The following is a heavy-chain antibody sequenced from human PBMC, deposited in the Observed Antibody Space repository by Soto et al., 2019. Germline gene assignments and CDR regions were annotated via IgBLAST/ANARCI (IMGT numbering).Heavy chain of an antibody. J-gene: IGHJ6*02. CDR2: IVVGSGNT. CDR1: GFTFTSSA. D-gene: IGHD2-2*02. Sequence: WASVKVSCKASGFTFTSSAVQWVRQARGQRLEWIGWIVVGSGNTNYAQKFQERVTITRDMSTSTAYMELSSLRSEDTAVYYCAADWYCSSTSCYSNYYYYGMDVWGQGTTVTVSS. CDR3: AADWYCSSTSCYSNYYYYGMDV. V-gene: IGHV1-58*01.